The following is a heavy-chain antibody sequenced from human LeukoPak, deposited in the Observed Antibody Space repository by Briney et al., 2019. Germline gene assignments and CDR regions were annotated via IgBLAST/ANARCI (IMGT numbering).Heavy chain of an antibody. CDR1: GYTFTGYY. Sequence: ASVKVSCKASGYTFTGYYMHWVRQAPGQGLEWMGWINPNSGGTNYAQKFQGRVTMTRDTSISTAYMELSRLRSDDTAVYYCASPPTYSSSWYGYWGQGTLVTVSS. CDR2: INPNSGGT. CDR3: ASPPTYSSSWYGY. V-gene: IGHV1-2*02. J-gene: IGHJ4*02. D-gene: IGHD6-13*01.